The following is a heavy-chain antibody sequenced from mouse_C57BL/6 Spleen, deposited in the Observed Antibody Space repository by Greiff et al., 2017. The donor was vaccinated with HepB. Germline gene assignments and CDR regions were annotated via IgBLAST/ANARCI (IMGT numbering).Heavy chain of an antibody. CDR1: GFTFSDYY. J-gene: IGHJ2*01. D-gene: IGHD2-3*01. CDR2: INYDGSST. Sequence: EVQRVESEGGLVQPGSSMKLSCTASGFTFSDYYMAWVRQVPEKGLEWVANINYDGSSTYYLDSLKSRFIISRDNAKNILYLQMSSLKSEDTATYYCARGSMIFDYWGQGTTLTVSS. CDR3: ARGSMIFDY. V-gene: IGHV5-16*01.